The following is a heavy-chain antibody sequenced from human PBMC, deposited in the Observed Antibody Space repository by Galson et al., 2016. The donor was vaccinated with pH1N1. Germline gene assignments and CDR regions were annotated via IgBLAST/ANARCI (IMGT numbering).Heavy chain of an antibody. V-gene: IGHV5-51*01. CDR1: GYRFSNSW. CDR3: ARQNDYGDYRGDAFDI. D-gene: IGHD4-17*01. J-gene: IGHJ3*02. Sequence: QSGAEVKKPGESLKISCEGSGYRFSNSWIGWVRQMPGKGLEWMGIIYLGGSHIRYRPSFQGQVTISADKSVNFVYLEWVSLKASDTAMYYCARQNDYGDYRGDAFDIWGQGTMVTVSS. CDR2: IYLGGSHI.